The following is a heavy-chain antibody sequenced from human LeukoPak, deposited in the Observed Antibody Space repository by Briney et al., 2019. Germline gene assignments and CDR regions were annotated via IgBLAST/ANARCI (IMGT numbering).Heavy chain of an antibody. CDR3: APAYIWGSFRTFNY. D-gene: IGHD3-16*02. Sequence: PSETLSLTCTVSGGSIRSSSYHWGWIRQPPGKGLEWVGSITYSGTTYYNPSLKSRVTISVDTSKSQFSLKLTSVTAADTAVYYCAPAYIWGSFRTFNYWGQGTLVTVSS. CDR2: ITYSGTT. J-gene: IGHJ4*02. V-gene: IGHV4-39*01. CDR1: GGSIRSSSYH.